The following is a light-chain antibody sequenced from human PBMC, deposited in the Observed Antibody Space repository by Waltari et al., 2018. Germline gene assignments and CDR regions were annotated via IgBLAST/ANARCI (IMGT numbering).Light chain of an antibody. CDR2: GAS. V-gene: IGKV3-15*01. Sequence: EIVMTQSPATLSVSPGERATLSCRASQSVSSNLAWYQQKPGQAPRLLSYGASTRATGIPARFSGSGSGTEFTLTISSLQSEDFAVYYCQQYNNWPPKFGQGTKVEIK. CDR1: QSVSSN. CDR3: QQYNNWPPK. J-gene: IGKJ1*01.